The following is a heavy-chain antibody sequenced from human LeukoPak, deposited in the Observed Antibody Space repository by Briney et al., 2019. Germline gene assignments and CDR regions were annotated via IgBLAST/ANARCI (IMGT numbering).Heavy chain of an antibody. Sequence: PGGSLRLSCAASGFTFSNAWMSWVRQAPGKGLEWVGRIKSKTDGGTTDYAAPVKGRFTIPRDDSKNTLYLQMNSLKTEDTAVYYFTGQQLVLIYYYYSHMDVWGKGTRVTVSS. CDR1: GFTFSNAW. J-gene: IGHJ6*03. V-gene: IGHV3-15*01. D-gene: IGHD6-13*01. CDR2: IKSKTDGGTT. CDR3: TGQQLVLIYYYYSHMDV.